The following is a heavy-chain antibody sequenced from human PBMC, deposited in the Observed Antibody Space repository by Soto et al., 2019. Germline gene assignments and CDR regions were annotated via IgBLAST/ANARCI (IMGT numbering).Heavy chain of an antibody. V-gene: IGHV4-34*01. J-gene: IGHJ4*02. Sequence: SETLSLTCAVYGGSLSGYYWSWIRQPPGKGLEWIGEINHSGSTNYNPSLKSRVTISVDTSKNHFSLKLSSVTAADTAVYYCARRTTGGGYHFDYWGQGTLVTVSS. CDR1: GGSLSGYY. D-gene: IGHD3-22*01. CDR2: INHSGST. CDR3: ARRTTGGGYHFDY.